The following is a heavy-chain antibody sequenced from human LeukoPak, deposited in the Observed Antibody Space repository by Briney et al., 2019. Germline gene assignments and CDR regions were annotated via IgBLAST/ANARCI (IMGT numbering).Heavy chain of an antibody. V-gene: IGHV2-70*11. Sequence: SGPALVKPTQTLTLTCTFSGFSLGTSGMGVSWIRQPPGKALEWLARIDWDDDKYYSTSLQTRLTISKDTSKNQVVLTMTDMDPVDTATYYCARAFPTVTTFDYWGQGTLVTVSS. J-gene: IGHJ4*02. CDR3: ARAFPTVTTFDY. CDR2: IDWDDDK. D-gene: IGHD4-17*01. CDR1: GFSLGTSGMG.